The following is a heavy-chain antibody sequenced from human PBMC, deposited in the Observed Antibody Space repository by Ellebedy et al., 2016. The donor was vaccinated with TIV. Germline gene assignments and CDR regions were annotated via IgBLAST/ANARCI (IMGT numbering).Heavy chain of an antibody. J-gene: IGHJ6*02. CDR1: GGSISSSSYY. Sequence: MPGGSLRLSCTVSGGSISSSSYYWGWIRQPPGKGLEWIGKIYYSGSTYYNPSLSSRVTISLDTSKNQFSLKLSSVTAAETAVYYCARESSGWYNSVYSYYYGMDVWGQGTTVTVS. CDR3: ARESSGWYNSVYSYYYGMDV. D-gene: IGHD6-19*01. V-gene: IGHV4-39*01. CDR2: IYYSGST.